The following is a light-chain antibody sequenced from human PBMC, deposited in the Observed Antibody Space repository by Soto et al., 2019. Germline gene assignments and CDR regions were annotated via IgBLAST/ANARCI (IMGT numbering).Light chain of an antibody. Sequence: QSVLTQPASVSGSPGQSITISCTGTSSDIGGYNYVSWYQQHPGKAPKLMIYEVSNRPSGVSNRCSGSKSGNTASLTIAGLQAEYEADYYCSSYTSSSTLVFGTGAKVTVL. CDR3: SSYTSSSTLV. CDR2: EVS. CDR1: SSDIGGYNY. V-gene: IGLV2-14*01. J-gene: IGLJ1*01.